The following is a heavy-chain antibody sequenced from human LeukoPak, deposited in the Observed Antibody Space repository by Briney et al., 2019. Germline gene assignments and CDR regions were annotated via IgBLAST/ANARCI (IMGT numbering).Heavy chain of an antibody. J-gene: IGHJ5*02. Sequence: GGSLRLSCAASGFTFSSYEMNWVRQAPGKGLEWVSYISSSGSTIYYADSVKGRFTISRDNAKNSLYLQMNSLRAEDTAVYYCARGLRYCSGGSCWCFDPWGQGTLVTVSS. CDR1: GFTFSSYE. D-gene: IGHD2-15*01. V-gene: IGHV3-48*03. CDR2: ISSSGSTI. CDR3: ARGLRYCSGGSCWCFDP.